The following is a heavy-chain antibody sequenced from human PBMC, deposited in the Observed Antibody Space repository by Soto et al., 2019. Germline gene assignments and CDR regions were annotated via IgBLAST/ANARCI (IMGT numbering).Heavy chain of an antibody. CDR3: VKGGTTSAFSTFDI. J-gene: IGHJ3*02. CDR1: GFTFSHYA. V-gene: IGHV3-30*18. Sequence: QVQLVESGGGVVQPGRSLRLSCAASGFTFSHYAFHWVRQAPGKGLAWVAGISYDGGNEYYADSEKGRFTISRDSPKNTLYLQMNNLRPEDTAVYYCVKGGTTSAFSTFDIWGQGTVVTVSS. CDR2: ISYDGGNE. D-gene: IGHD1-1*01.